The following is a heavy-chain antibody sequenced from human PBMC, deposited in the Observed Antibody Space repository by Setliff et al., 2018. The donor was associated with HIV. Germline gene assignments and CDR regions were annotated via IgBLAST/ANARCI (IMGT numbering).Heavy chain of an antibody. Sequence: ASVKVSCKTSGYAFSDYSIHWVRQAPGQGLEWVGRINPDSRGTNYAQTFQGRVTMTRDTSANTAYMELSRLRSDDTAGFYCARGVKGRATTGKYYFDYWGQGTLVTVSS. CDR2: INPDSRGT. D-gene: IGHD1-1*01. V-gene: IGHV1-2*06. J-gene: IGHJ4*02. CDR3: ARGVKGRATTGKYYFDY. CDR1: GYAFSDYS.